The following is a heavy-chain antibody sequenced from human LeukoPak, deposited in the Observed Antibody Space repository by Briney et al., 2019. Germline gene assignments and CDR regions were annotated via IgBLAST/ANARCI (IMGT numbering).Heavy chain of an antibody. CDR3: ARGVIQYSYGYQHYFDY. CDR1: GGSFSGYY. J-gene: IGHJ4*02. CDR2: IYYSGST. D-gene: IGHD5-18*01. V-gene: IGHV4-59*01. Sequence: SETLSLTCAVYGGSFSGYYWNWIRQPPGKGLEWIGYIYYSGSTNYNPSLKSRVTISVDTSKNQFSLKLSSVTAADTAVYYCARGVIQYSYGYQHYFDYWGQGTQVTVSS.